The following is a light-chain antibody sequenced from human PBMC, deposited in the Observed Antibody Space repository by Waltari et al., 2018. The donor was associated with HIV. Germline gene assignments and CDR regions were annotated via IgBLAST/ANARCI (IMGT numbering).Light chain of an antibody. CDR1: SSNIGNNY. J-gene: IGLJ3*02. Sequence: QSVLTQPPSVSAAPGQKVVISCSGSSSNIGNNYVSWFQQLPGTAPKFIIHDNNKRPSGIPDRFSGSRSGTSATLSITGLQTGDEADYYCGTWDTSLSAGVFGGGTKVTVL. V-gene: IGLV1-51*01. CDR2: DNN. CDR3: GTWDTSLSAGV.